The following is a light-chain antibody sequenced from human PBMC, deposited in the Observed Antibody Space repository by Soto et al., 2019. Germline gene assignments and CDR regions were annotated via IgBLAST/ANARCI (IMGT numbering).Light chain of an antibody. CDR2: GAS. Sequence: EIVLTQSPATLSVSPGERATLSCRASQSVSSNLAWYQQKPGQAPRLLTYGASTRATGIPARFSGSGSGTEFTLTISSLQSEDFAVYYCQQYRTFGQGTKV. CDR1: QSVSSN. V-gene: IGKV3-15*01. J-gene: IGKJ1*01. CDR3: QQYRT.